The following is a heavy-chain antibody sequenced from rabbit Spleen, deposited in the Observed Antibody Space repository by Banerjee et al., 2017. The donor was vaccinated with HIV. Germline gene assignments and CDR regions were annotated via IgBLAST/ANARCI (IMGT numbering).Heavy chain of an antibody. Sequence: EMVESGGGLVQPGESLKLSCKVSGIDFSSYGISWVRQAPGKGPEWIAYIYPGFGLKNYANSGKGRFTISSHNAQNTLYLHLNSLTAADTATYFCVIEAGYAGYGDGNLWGQGTLVTVS. D-gene: IGHD7-1*01. CDR1: GIDFSSYG. CDR2: IYPGFGLK. J-gene: IGHJ4*01. V-gene: IGHV1S47*01. CDR3: VIEAGYAGYGDGNL.